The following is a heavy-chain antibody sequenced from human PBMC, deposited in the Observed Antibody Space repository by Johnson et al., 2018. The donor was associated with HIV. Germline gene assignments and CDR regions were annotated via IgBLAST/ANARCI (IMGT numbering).Heavy chain of an antibody. CDR1: GFTFSSYD. CDR3: ARGLAYCGGDCYPDAFDI. CDR2: IGTAGDT. J-gene: IGHJ3*02. V-gene: IGHV3-13*01. Sequence: VQLVESGGGLVQPGGSLRLSCAASGFTFSSYDMHWVRQATGKGLEWVSAIGTAGDTYYPGSVKGRFTISRENAKNSLYLQMNSLRAGDTAVYYCARGLAYCGGDCYPDAFDIWGQGTMVTVSS. D-gene: IGHD2-21*02.